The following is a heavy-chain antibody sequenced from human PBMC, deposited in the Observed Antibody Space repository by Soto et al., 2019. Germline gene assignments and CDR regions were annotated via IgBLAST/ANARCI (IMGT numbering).Heavy chain of an antibody. CDR1: GFTFSEYA. CDR3: ARAYVGTAAPWYYYGMVV. V-gene: IGHV3-23*01. D-gene: IGHD2-2*01. Sequence: GGSLRLSCAASGFTFSEYAMTWVRQAPGKGLEWVSVIGGAGSNIYYADSVKGRFTISRDNSKNTLYLQMNSLRAEDTAVYYCARAYVGTAAPWYYYGMVVGGQGTTVTVSS. J-gene: IGHJ6*02. CDR2: IGGAGSNI.